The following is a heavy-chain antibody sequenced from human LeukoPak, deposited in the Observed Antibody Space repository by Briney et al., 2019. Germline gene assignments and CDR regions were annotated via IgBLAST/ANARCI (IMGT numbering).Heavy chain of an antibody. D-gene: IGHD3-10*01. V-gene: IGHV1-2*02. CDR1: GYTFTGYY. CDR3: ARDRGLRMVRGPMEGP. J-gene: IGHJ5*02. Sequence: GASVKVSCKASGYTFTGYYMHWVRQAPGQGLEWMGWINPNSGGTNYAQKFQGRVTMTRDTSISTAYMVLSRLRSDDTAVYYCARDRGLRMVRGPMEGPWGQGTLVTVSS. CDR2: INPNSGGT.